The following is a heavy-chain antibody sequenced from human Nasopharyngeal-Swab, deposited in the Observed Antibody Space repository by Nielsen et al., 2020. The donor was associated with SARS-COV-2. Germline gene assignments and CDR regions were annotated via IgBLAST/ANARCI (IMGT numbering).Heavy chain of an antibody. V-gene: IGHV5-51*01. CDR3: ASRGSYGDYAFDY. D-gene: IGHD4-17*01. CDR1: GYSFTSYW. CDR2: IYPGDSDT. Sequence: KASCKGSGYSFTSYWIGWLRQMPGKGLEWMGIIYPGDSDTRYSPSFQGQVTISADKSISTAYLQWSSLKASDTAMYYCASRGSYGDYAFDYWGQGTLVTVSS. J-gene: IGHJ4*02.